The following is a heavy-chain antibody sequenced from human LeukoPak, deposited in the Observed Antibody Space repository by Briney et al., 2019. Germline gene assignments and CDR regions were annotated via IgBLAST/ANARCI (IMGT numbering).Heavy chain of an antibody. Sequence: SETLSLTCTVSGASISPYYWSWVRQPPGKGLEWIGYFYTSGSTKYSPSLKSRVIMSVDTSRDQFSLNLNSVTPADTAVYYCARLFGDGRNRGVMDVWGKGTTVTVSS. J-gene: IGHJ6*03. D-gene: IGHD3-3*01. CDR1: GASISPYY. CDR3: ARLFGDGRNRGVMDV. V-gene: IGHV4-4*09. CDR2: FYTSGST.